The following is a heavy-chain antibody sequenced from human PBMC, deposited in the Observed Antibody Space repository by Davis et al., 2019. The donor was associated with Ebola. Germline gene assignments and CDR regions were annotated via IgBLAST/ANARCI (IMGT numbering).Heavy chain of an antibody. J-gene: IGHJ4*02. CDR3: ARGNGYYTRDFDY. Sequence: SETLSLTCAISGDSVSSNSAAWNWIRQSPSRGLEWLGRTYYRSKWYNDYAVSVKSRITINPDTSKNQFSLKLSSVTAADTAVYYCARGNGYYTRDFDYWGQGTLVTVSS. CDR1: GDSVSSNSAA. CDR2: TYYRSKWYN. V-gene: IGHV6-1*01. D-gene: IGHD3-3*01.